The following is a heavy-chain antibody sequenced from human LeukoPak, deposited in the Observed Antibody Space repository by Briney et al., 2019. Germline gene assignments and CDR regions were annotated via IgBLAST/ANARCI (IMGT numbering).Heavy chain of an antibody. D-gene: IGHD1-26*01. CDR1: GFTFSGSA. V-gene: IGHV3-73*01. Sequence: GGSLRLSCAASGFTFSGSAMHWVRQASGKGLEWVGRIRSKANSYATAYAASVKGRFTFSRDDSKNTAYLQMNSLKTEDTAVYYCTSGARSYGTYYYYYMDVWGKGTTVTVSS. CDR2: IRSKANSYAT. CDR3: TSGARSYGTYYYYYMDV. J-gene: IGHJ6*03.